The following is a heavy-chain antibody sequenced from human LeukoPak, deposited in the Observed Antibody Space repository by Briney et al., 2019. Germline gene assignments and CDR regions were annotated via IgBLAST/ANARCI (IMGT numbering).Heavy chain of an antibody. J-gene: IGHJ4*02. Sequence: GGSLRLSCAASGFIFSSAWMTWVRQAPGKGLEWVGHIKNKTNGGTTDYAAPVKGRFIISRDDSKITLYLQMNSLRTEDTAVYYCARGFCSSTSCYQGPFDFWGQGTLVTVSS. CDR2: IKNKTNGGTT. V-gene: IGHV3-15*01. CDR3: ARGFCSSTSCYQGPFDF. D-gene: IGHD2-2*01. CDR1: GFIFSSAW.